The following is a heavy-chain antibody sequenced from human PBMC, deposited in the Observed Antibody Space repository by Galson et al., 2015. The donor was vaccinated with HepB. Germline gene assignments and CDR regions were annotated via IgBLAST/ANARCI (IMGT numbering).Heavy chain of an antibody. D-gene: IGHD2-2*01. CDR1: GFTYSDFG. CDR2: ISYDGSNN. V-gene: IGHV3-30*18. CDR3: AKAVPVVPAAIDYFYGMDV. J-gene: IGHJ6*02. Sequence: SLRLSCAASGFTYSDFGMHWVRQAPGKGQDWVAFISYDGSNNYYADSVKGRFTISRDNSKNVLYLQMNSLRTEDTAVYYCAKAVPVVPAAIDYFYGMDVWGQGTTVTVSS.